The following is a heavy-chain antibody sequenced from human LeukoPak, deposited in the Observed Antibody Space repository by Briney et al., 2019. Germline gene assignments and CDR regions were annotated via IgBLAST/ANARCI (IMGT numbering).Heavy chain of an antibody. CDR3: ARDNGDYWFDP. Sequence: SETLSLTCTVSGGSISSSSYYWGWIRQPPGKGLEWIASIYYSGSTYCNPSLRSRVTISINTSKNQFSLRLSSVTAADMTVYYCARDNGDYWFDPWGQGTLVTVSS. J-gene: IGHJ5*02. V-gene: IGHV4-39*07. CDR2: IYYSGST. D-gene: IGHD4-17*01. CDR1: GGSISSSSYY.